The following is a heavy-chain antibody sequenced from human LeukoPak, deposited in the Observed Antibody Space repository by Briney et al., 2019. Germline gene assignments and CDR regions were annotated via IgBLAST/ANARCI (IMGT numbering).Heavy chain of an antibody. CDR2: IYYSGST. CDR1: GGSISSYY. CDR3: AREGPNWFDP. Sequence: SETLSLTCTVSGGSISSYYWSWIRQPPGKGLEWIGYIYYSGSTNYNPSLKGRVTISVDTSKNQFSLKLSSVTAADTAVYYCAREGPNWFDPWGQGTLVTVSS. J-gene: IGHJ5*02. V-gene: IGHV4-59*01.